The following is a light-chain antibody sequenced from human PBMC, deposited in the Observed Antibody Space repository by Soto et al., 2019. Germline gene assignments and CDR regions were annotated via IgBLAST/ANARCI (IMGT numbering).Light chain of an antibody. V-gene: IGLV2-11*01. CDR1: SRDVDAYDF. CDR3: CSFAGSFYV. Sequence: QSALTQPRSVSGSPGQSAAISCTGTSRDVDAYDFVSWYQHHPGKAPKLIISEVSKRPSGVSHRFSGSKSGNTASLTISGLQAEDEADYFCCSFAGSFYVFGTGTKVTVL. J-gene: IGLJ1*01. CDR2: EVS.